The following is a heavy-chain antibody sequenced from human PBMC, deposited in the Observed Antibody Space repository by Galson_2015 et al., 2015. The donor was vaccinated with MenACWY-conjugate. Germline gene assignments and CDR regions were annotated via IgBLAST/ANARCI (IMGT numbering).Heavy chain of an antibody. D-gene: IGHD1-26*01. V-gene: IGHV5-51*01. CDR2: IDPHNSNT. CDR3: ARHPPGGRGMDV. CDR1: GYSFTNYW. Sequence: QSGAQVKKPGEPLKISCKGSGYSFTNYWIGWVRQMPGRGLEWMGLIDPHNSNTRYSPSFQGQVTISADESISTAFLQWSSLKASDTAMYYCARHPPGGRGMDVWGRGTTVTVSS. J-gene: IGHJ6*02.